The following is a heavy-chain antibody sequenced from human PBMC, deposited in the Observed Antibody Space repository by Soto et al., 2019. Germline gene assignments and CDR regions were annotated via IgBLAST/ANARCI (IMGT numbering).Heavy chain of an antibody. D-gene: IGHD2-15*01. CDR1: GFTFSSYG. Sequence: GGSLRLSCAASGFTFSSYGMHWVRQAPGKGLEWVAVIWYDGSNKYYADSVKGRFTISRDNSKNTLYLQMNSLRAEDTAVYYCARDLLAAEAYCSGGSCYSYGMDVWGQGTTVTVSS. CDR2: IWYDGSNK. J-gene: IGHJ6*02. V-gene: IGHV3-33*01. CDR3: ARDLLAAEAYCSGGSCYSYGMDV.